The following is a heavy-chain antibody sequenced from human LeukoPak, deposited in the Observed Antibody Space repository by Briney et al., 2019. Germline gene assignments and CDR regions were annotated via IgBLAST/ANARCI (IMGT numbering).Heavy chain of an antibody. CDR2: ITSGANT. CDR1: GFTFNTYA. J-gene: IGHJ4*02. D-gene: IGHD6-13*01. V-gene: IGHV3-23*01. CDR3: AKARAGDITAAFNY. Sequence: GGSLNLSCAASGFTFNTYAMSWVRQAPGKGLEWVSGITSGANTYYADSVKGRFTISRDNSENTLNLQMNSLRAEDTAIYYCAKARAGDITAAFNYWGRGTLVTVSS.